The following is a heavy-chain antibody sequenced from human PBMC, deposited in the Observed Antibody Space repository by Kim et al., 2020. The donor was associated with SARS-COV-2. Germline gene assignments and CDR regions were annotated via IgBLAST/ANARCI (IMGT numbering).Heavy chain of an antibody. Sequence: SQTLSLTCDISGDSVSTNTVAWNWLRQSPLRGLEWLGRTYYRSKWYNDYAESVKSRITINPDTTKNQFSLQLYSVTPEDTAVDYCARDFINGRATRPPYYYYMDVWDKGTTVTVSS. V-gene: IGHV6-1*01. CDR1: GDSVSTNTVA. CDR2: TYYRSKWYN. J-gene: IGHJ6*03. D-gene: IGHD6-6*01. CDR3: ARDFINGRATRPPYYYYMDV.